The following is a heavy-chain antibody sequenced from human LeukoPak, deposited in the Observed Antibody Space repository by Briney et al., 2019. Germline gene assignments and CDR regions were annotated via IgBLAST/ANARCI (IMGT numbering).Heavy chain of an antibody. J-gene: IGHJ5*02. V-gene: IGHV6-1*01. CDR2: TCYRSKWYN. CDR1: GDSVSSNSGA. D-gene: IGHD3-10*01. Sequence: SQTLSLTCAISGDSVSSNSGAWNWIRQSPSRGLEWLGRTCYRSKWYNDYAVSVKSRITINPDTSKNQFSLQLNSVTPEDTAVYYCARGLWFGERQNWFDPWGQGTLVTVSS. CDR3: ARGLWFGERQNWFDP.